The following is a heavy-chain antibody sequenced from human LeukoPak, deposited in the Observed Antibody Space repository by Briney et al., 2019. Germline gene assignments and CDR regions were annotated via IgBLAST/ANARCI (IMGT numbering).Heavy chain of an antibody. Sequence: SETLSLTCAVSGYSISSGYYWGWIRQPPGKGLEWIGSIYHSGSTYYNPSLKSRVTISVDTSKNQFSLKLSSVTAADTAVYYCAREGGRFLEWLLGNWFDPWGQGTLVTVSS. CDR3: AREGGRFLEWLLGNWFDP. CDR1: GYSISSGYY. J-gene: IGHJ5*02. D-gene: IGHD3-3*01. CDR2: IYHSGST. V-gene: IGHV4-38-2*02.